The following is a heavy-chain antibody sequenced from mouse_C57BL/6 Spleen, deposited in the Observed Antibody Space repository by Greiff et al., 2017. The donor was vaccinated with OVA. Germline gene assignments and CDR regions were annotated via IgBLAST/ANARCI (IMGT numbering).Heavy chain of an antibody. V-gene: IGHV5-12*01. Sequence: EVQRVESGGGLVQPGGSLKLSCAASGFTFSDYYMSWVRQTPEKRLEWVAYISNGGGSTYYPDTVKGRFTISRDNAKNTLYLQMSRLTSEDTAMYYCARHGYYYGRYYAMDYWGQGTSVTVSS. CDR1: GFTFSDYY. D-gene: IGHD1-1*01. J-gene: IGHJ4*01. CDR3: ARHGYYYGRYYAMDY. CDR2: ISNGGGST.